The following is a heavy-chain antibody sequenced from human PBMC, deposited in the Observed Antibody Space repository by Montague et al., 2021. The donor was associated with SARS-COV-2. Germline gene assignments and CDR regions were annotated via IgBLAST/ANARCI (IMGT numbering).Heavy chain of an antibody. V-gene: IGHV6-1*01. D-gene: IGHD2-15*01. CDR1: GDSVSTHSGT. CDR2: TYYRSEWYT. Sequence: CAISGDSVSTHSGTWNWVRLSPSRGLEWLGRTYYRSEWYTDYSVSVKSRISINPDTSKNHFSLQLNSVTPEDTAVYYWARAERGSCGDGNCYQYFFNFWGQGTLVTVSS. J-gene: IGHJ4*02. CDR3: ARAERGSCGDGNCYQYFFNF.